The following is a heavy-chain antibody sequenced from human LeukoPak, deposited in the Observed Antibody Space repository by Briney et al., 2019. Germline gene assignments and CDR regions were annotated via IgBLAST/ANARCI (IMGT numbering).Heavy chain of an antibody. V-gene: IGHV3-23*01. Sequence: GGSLRLSCAASGLTLSSYAMSWVRQAPGKGLEGVSAISGSSGHTYYADSVKGRFTISRDNSKNTLYLQMNSLRAEDTAVYYCAKVGFSEMEWLLYSDHWGQGTLVTVSS. J-gene: IGHJ4*02. CDR1: GLTLSSYA. CDR2: ISGSSGHT. CDR3: AKVGFSEMEWLLYSDH. D-gene: IGHD3-3*01.